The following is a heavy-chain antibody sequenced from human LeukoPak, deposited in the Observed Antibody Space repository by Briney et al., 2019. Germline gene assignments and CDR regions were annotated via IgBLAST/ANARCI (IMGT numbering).Heavy chain of an antibody. V-gene: IGHV3-74*01. CDR1: GFTFDEYG. D-gene: IGHD3-9*01. CDR2: INSDGRST. CDR3: VRGADTGYSSDS. Sequence: GGSLRLSCAASGFTFDEYGMSWVRQAPGKGLVWVSRINSDGRSTNYADSVKGRFSISRDNAENTLYLQMNSLRVEDTAVYYCVRGADTGYSSDSWGQGTLVTVSS. J-gene: IGHJ4*02.